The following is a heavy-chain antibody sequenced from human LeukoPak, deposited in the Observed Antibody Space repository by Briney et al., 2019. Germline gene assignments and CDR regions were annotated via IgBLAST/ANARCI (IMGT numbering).Heavy chain of an antibody. CDR3: ARDRSPYSSSLDAFDI. D-gene: IGHD6-6*01. V-gene: IGHV3-48*01. J-gene: IGHJ3*02. CDR1: GFTFDDYA. CDR2: ISSSSSTI. Sequence: GRSLRLSCAASGFTFDDYAMHWVRQAPGKGLEWVSYISSSSSTIYYADSVKGRFTISRDNAKNSLYLQMNSLRAEDTAVYYCARDRSPYSSSLDAFDIWGQGTMVTVSS.